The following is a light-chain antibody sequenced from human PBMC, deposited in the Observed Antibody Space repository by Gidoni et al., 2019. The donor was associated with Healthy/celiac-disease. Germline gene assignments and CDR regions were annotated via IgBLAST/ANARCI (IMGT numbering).Light chain of an antibody. J-gene: IGLJ1*01. Sequence: SYVLTQPPSVSVAPGKTARITCGGNNIGSTSVHWYQQKPGQAPVLVIYYDSDRPSGIPERFSGSNSGNTATLTISRVEAGDEADYYCQVWDSSSDLLYVFGTGTKVTVL. CDR2: YDS. V-gene: IGLV3-21*04. CDR1: NIGSTS. CDR3: QVWDSSSDLLYV.